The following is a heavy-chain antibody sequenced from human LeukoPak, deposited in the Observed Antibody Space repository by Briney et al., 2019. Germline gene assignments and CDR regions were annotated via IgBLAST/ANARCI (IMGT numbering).Heavy chain of an antibody. D-gene: IGHD6-13*01. CDR3: VRGPAAGDY. V-gene: IGHV4-38-2*02. J-gene: IGHJ4*02. CDR1: GYSISSGYY. Sequence: SETLSLTCTVSGYSISSGYYWGWIRQPPGKGLEWIGSIYHSGSTYYNPSLKSRVTISVDTSKNQFSLMLSSVTAADTAVYYCVRGPAAGDYWGQGTLVTVSS. CDR2: IYHSGST.